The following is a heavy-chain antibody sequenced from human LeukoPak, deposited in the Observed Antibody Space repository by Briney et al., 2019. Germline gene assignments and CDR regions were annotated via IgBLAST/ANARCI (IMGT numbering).Heavy chain of an antibody. Sequence: ASVKVSCKASGYTFTSYPMHWVRQAPGQRVEWMGWINAGNGNTKYSQEFQGRVTITRDTSATTAYMELSSLRPEDTAVYYCVTDPPIMLPTRGWGQGTLVTISS. CDR3: VTDPPIMLPTRG. CDR1: GYTFTSYP. D-gene: IGHD5-24*01. CDR2: INAGNGNT. V-gene: IGHV1-3*03. J-gene: IGHJ4*02.